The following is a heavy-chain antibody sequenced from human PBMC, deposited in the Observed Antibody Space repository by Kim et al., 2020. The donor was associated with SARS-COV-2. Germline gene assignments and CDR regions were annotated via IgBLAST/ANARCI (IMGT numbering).Heavy chain of an antibody. V-gene: IGHV3-30*18. CDR1: GFTFSSYG. Sequence: GGSLRLSCAASGFTFSSYGMHWVRQAPGKGLEWVAVISYDGSNKYYADSVKGRFTISRDNSKNTLYLQMNSLRAEDTAVYYCAKLTMVRGVSAHLDYWG. CDR3: AKLTMVRGVSAHLDY. CDR2: ISYDGSNK. D-gene: IGHD3-10*01. J-gene: IGHJ4*01.